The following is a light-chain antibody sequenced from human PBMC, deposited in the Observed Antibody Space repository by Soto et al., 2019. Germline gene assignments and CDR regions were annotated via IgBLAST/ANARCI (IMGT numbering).Light chain of an antibody. Sequence: SSVLTQPPSVSVAPGQTATITCGGNNIGSKSVHWYQQKAGQAPILVVYNDRDRPSGIPERFSGSNSGNTATLTISGVEAGDEADYSCQVWEGTSGQCVFGTGTKVTVL. CDR1: NIGSKS. CDR2: NDR. V-gene: IGLV3-21*02. J-gene: IGLJ1*01. CDR3: QVWEGTSGQCV.